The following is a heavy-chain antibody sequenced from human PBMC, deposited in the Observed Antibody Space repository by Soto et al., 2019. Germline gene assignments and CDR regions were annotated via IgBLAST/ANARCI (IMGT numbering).Heavy chain of an antibody. Sequence: GGSLRLSCAASWFTVHNNYMSWVRQAPGKELEWVSLIYSGGDTLYADSVKGRFIISRDDADNSLFLQMNSLGAEDTALYYCVREQLYYNDV. D-gene: IGHD2-8*01. V-gene: IGHV3-53*01. CDR2: IYSGGDT. J-gene: IGHJ3*01. CDR1: WFTVHNNY. CDR3: VREQLYYNDV.